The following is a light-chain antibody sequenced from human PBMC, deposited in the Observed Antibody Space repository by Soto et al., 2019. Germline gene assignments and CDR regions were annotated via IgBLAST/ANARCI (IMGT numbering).Light chain of an antibody. CDR1: QSVGSNY. Sequence: EFVLTQSPGTLSLSPGERATLSCRASQSVGSNYLAWYQQKPGQAPRLLIYGASSRATGIADRFSGSGSGTDFTLTISSLQPEDFATYYCQQANSFPHTFGQGTRLEIK. CDR2: GAS. CDR3: QQANSFPHT. J-gene: IGKJ5*01. V-gene: IGKV3-20*01.